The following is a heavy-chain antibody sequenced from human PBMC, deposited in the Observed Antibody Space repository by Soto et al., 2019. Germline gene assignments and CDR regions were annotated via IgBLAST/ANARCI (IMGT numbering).Heavy chain of an antibody. CDR1: GYSFTNYW. CDR2: IDPSGSYT. D-gene: IGHD3-9*01. V-gene: IGHV5-10-1*01. CDR3: AREFDTLGWCDP. Sequence: GESLKISCEGSGYSFTNYWISWVRQTPGKGLEWMGRIDPSGSYTKYSPSFQGHVTISVDESTNTAYLQWSSLQASDTAIYYCAREFDTLGWCDPWGQGTLVTVSS. J-gene: IGHJ5*02.